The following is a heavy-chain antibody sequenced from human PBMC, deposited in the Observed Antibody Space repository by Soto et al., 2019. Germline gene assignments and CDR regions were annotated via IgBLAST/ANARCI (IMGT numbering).Heavy chain of an antibody. CDR2: IYYSGST. CDR3: ARGPTYQTYKDNRSAHQFDY. J-gene: IGHJ4*02. CDR1: GGSISSGDYF. Sequence: PSETLSLTCTVSGGSISSGDYFWSWIRQPPGKGLEWIGYIYYSGSTYYDPSLKSRVTISVDTSKNQFSLKLSSVTAADTARYYCARGPTYQTYKDNRSAHQFDYWGQGTLVTVSS. V-gene: IGHV4-30-4*01. D-gene: IGHD2-15*01.